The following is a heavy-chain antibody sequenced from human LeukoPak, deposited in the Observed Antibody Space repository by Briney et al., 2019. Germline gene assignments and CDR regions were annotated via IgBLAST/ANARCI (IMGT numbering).Heavy chain of an antibody. CDR2: INRFGDT. V-gene: IGHV4-34*01. CDR1: VVSFSGYY. J-gene: IGHJ3*02. Sequence: PSETLSLTCAVYVVSFSGYYWSWLRQAPGKGLEWIGEINRFGDTTSNPSLKSRLTMSVDTSKNQFSLRLSSVTAADTARYYCARAARGSGSFDAFDMWGQGTMVTVSS. CDR3: ARAARGSGSFDAFDM. D-gene: IGHD3-10*01.